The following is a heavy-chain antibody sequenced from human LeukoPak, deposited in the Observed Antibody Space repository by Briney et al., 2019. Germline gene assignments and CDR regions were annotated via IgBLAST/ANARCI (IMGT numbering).Heavy chain of an antibody. Sequence: SETPSLTCTVSGGSISSYYWSWIRQPPGKGLEWIGYIYYSGSTNYNPSLKSRVTISVDTSKNQFSLKLSSVTAADTAVYYCARAYCSSTSCYRGRNWFDPWGQGTLVTVSS. D-gene: IGHD2-2*02. V-gene: IGHV4-59*01. CDR2: IYYSGST. CDR1: GGSISSYY. CDR3: ARAYCSSTSCYRGRNWFDP. J-gene: IGHJ5*02.